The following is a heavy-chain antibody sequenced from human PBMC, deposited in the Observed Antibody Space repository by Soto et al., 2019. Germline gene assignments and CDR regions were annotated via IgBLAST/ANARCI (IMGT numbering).Heavy chain of an antibody. Sequence: EVQLVESGGGLIQPGGSLRLSCAASGFTVSSNYMSWVRQAPGKGLEWVSVIYSGGSTYYADSVKGRFTISRDNSKNTLYLQMNSLRAADTAVYYCARDRVESGYPEYFQHWVPGTLVTVSS. CDR3: ARDRVESGYPEYFQH. CDR1: GFTVSSNY. CDR2: IYSGGST. J-gene: IGHJ1*01. D-gene: IGHD3-22*01. V-gene: IGHV3-53*01.